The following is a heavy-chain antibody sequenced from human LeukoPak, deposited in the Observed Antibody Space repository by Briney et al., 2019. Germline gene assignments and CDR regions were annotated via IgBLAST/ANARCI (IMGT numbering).Heavy chain of an antibody. CDR2: ISASGGKT. J-gene: IGHJ3*02. Sequence: GGSLRLSCAASGFTFSTYGMSWARRAPGGGLEWVSAISASGGKTYYADTVKGRFTISRDNSKNTLYVEMRSLRVEDTAVYYCAKGGGPYSGFDIWGHGTVVTVS. CDR3: AKGGGPYSGFDI. D-gene: IGHD2-15*01. CDR1: GFTFSTYG. V-gene: IGHV3-23*01.